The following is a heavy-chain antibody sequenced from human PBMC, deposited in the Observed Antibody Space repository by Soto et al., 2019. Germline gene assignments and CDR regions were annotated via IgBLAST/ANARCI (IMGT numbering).Heavy chain of an antibody. Sequence: SETLSLTCAVYGGSFSGYYWSWIRQPPGKGLEWIGEINHSGSTNYNPSLKSRVTISVDTSKNQFSLKLSSVTAADTAVYYCARTLISYSGYDRGEYFDYWGQGTLVTVSS. CDR1: GGSFSGYY. CDR2: INHSGST. CDR3: ARTLISYSGYDRGEYFDY. D-gene: IGHD5-12*01. J-gene: IGHJ4*02. V-gene: IGHV4-34*01.